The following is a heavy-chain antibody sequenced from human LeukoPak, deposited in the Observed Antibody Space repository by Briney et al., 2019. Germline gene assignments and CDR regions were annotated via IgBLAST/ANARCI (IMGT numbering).Heavy chain of an antibody. J-gene: IGHJ4*02. D-gene: IGHD6-19*01. CDR2: INHSGST. CDR3: AQRIFPVAGYFDY. CDR1: GGSFSGYY. V-gene: IGHV4-34*01. Sequence: SETLSLTCAVYGGSFSGYYWSWIRQPPGKGLEWIGEINHSGSTNYNPSLESRVTISLDQSKNQFSLKPGSVAAADTAVYHSAQRIFPVAGYFDYGGQGTLVIVTS.